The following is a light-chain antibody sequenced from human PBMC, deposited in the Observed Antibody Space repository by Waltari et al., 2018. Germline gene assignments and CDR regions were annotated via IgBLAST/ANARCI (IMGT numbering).Light chain of an antibody. V-gene: IGLV3-19*01. CDR1: ILRTYY. Sequence: SSDLTQDPDVSVALGQTVRITCQGDILRTYYGNWYQQKPGQAPVLVTYKDTERPSGIPDRFSGSSSGTTVTLTISGVQAEDEADYYCQSGDSTSTHVVFGGGTKLTVL. CDR2: KDT. CDR3: QSGDSTSTHVV. J-gene: IGLJ2*01.